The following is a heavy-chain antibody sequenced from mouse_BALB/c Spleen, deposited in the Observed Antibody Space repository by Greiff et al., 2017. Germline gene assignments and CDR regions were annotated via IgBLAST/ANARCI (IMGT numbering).Heavy chain of an antibody. CDR3: ARRRYGSSYDFDY. CDR1: GYAFPNYL. D-gene: IGHD1-1*01. Sequence: QVQLQQSGAELVRPGTSVKVSCKASGYAFPNYLIEWVKQRPGQGLEWIGVINPGSGGTNYNEKFKGKATLTADKSSSTAYMQLSSLTSDDSAVYFCARRRYGSSYDFDYWGQGTTLTVSS. J-gene: IGHJ2*01. CDR2: INPGSGGT. V-gene: IGHV1-54*01.